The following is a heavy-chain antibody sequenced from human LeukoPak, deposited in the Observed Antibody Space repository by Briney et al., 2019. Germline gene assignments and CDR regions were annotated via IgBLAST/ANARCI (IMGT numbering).Heavy chain of an antibody. CDR3: ARTHYYYYMDV. CDR2: IYYSGST. Sequence: GSLRLSCAASGFTFSSYSMNWVRQAPGKGLEWIGSIYYSGSTYYNPSLKSRVTISVDTSKNQFSLKLSSVTAADTAVYYCARTHYYYYMDVWGKGTTVTVSS. V-gene: IGHV4-39*07. CDR1: GFTFSSYS. J-gene: IGHJ6*03.